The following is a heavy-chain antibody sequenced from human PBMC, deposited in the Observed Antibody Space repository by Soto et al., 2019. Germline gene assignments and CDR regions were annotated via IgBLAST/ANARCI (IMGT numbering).Heavy chain of an antibody. CDR1: GYTFTSYG. Sequence: QVQLVQSGAEVKKPGASVKVSCKASGYTFTSYGISWVRQAPGQGLEWMGWTSAYKGNTNYAQKLQGSVTMTTDTSTSTAYMELRSLRSDDTAVYYCARRQWLVGGYYYGMDVWGQGTTVTVSS. V-gene: IGHV1-18*01. J-gene: IGHJ6*02. CDR2: TSAYKGNT. D-gene: IGHD6-19*01. CDR3: ARRQWLVGGYYYGMDV.